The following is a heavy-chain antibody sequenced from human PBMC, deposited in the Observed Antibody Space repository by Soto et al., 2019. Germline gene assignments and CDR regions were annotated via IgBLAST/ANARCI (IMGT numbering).Heavy chain of an antibody. D-gene: IGHD1-1*01. J-gene: IGHJ4*02. Sequence: EVQLLESGGGLVQPGGSLRLSCTASGFSLSTYGVTWVRQAPGKGLEWVSGVSGGSGTTHYADSVKGRFTITTDNSEHTAYLQMNSLRVEDTAGYYCAKWNGYGDHWGQGTLVTVS. CDR3: AKWNGYGDH. CDR1: GFSLSTYG. CDR2: VSGGSGTT. V-gene: IGHV3-23*01.